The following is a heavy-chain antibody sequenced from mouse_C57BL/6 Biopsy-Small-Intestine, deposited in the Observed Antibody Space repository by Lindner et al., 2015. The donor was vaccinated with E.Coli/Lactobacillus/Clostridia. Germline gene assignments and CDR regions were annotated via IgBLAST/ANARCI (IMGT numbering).Heavy chain of an antibody. V-gene: IGHV1-85*01. Sequence: VQLQESGPELVKPGASVKLSCKASGYTFTSYDINWVKQRPGQGLEWIGWIYPRDGSTKYNEKFKGKATLTVDTSSSTAYMELHSLTSEDSAVYFCARRRSNPYYYTMDYWGRRNLSHRLL. CDR3: ARRRSNPYYYTMDY. CDR1: GYTFTSYD. D-gene: IGHD2-5*01. CDR2: IYPRDGST. J-gene: IGHJ4*01.